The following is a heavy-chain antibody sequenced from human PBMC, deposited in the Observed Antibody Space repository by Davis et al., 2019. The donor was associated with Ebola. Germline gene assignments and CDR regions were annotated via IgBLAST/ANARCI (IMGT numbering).Heavy chain of an antibody. CDR1: GGSISSSSYY. D-gene: IGHD2-2*01. J-gene: IGHJ4*02. CDR2: IDYSGST. V-gene: IGHV4-39*07. Sequence: PGGSLRLSCTVSGGSISSSSYYWGWIRQPPGKGPEWIGSIDYSGSTYYNPSLKSRVTISVDTSKNQFSLKLSSVTAADTAMYYCARDLGTSYFDYWGQGTLVTVSS. CDR3: ARDLGTSYFDY.